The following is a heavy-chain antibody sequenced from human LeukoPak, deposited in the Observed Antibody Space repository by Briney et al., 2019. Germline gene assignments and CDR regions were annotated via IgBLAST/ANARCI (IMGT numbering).Heavy chain of an antibody. CDR1: GYTFTSYG. V-gene: IGHV1-18*01. Sequence: ASVKVSCKSSGYTFTSYGISWVRQAPGQGLEWMGLISAYNGNTNYAQKLQGRVNMTTDTSTSTAYMELRSLRSDDTAVYYCARYPREWLRLHTFDYWGQGTLVTVSS. D-gene: IGHD5-12*01. CDR3: ARYPREWLRLHTFDY. J-gene: IGHJ4*02. CDR2: ISAYNGNT.